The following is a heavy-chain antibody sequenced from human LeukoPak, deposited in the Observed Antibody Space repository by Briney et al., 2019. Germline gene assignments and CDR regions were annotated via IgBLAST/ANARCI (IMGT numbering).Heavy chain of an antibody. CDR3: ARDGQGDWNYVRGIYYYYGMDV. D-gene: IGHD1-7*01. J-gene: IGHJ6*02. CDR2: IYSGGST. V-gene: IGHV3-66*01. CDR1: GFTASSNY. Sequence: GGSLRLSCAASGFTASSNYMSWVRQAPGKGLEWVSVIYSGGSTYYADSVKGGFTISRDNSKNTLYLQMNSLRAEDTAVYYCARDGQGDWNYVRGIYYYYGMDVWGQGTTVTVSS.